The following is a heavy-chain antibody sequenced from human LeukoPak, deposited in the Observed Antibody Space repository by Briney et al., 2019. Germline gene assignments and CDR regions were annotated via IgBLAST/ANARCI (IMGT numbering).Heavy chain of an antibody. CDR3: ARSPYGRWFDP. V-gene: IGHV1-18*04. CDR1: GYTFTGYG. D-gene: IGHD1-26*01. Sequence: GASVKVSCKASGYTFTGYGISWVRQASGQGLEWMGWISAYNGNTNYAQKLQGRVTMTTDTSTSTAYMELRSLRSDDTAVYYCARSPYGRWFDPWGQGTLVTVSS. CDR2: ISAYNGNT. J-gene: IGHJ5*02.